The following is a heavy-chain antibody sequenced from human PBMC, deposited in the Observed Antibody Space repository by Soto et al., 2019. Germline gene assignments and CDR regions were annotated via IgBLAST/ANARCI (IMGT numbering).Heavy chain of an antibody. CDR1: GFTFSSYA. CDR2: ISGSGSST. CDR3: AKDLYSSSWGYFQH. Sequence: GSLRLSCAASGFTFSSYAMSWVRQAPGKGLEWVSAISGSGSSTYYADSVKGRFTISRDNSKNTLYLQMNSLRAEDTAVYYCAKDLYSSSWGYFQHWGQGTLVTVSS. D-gene: IGHD6-13*01. J-gene: IGHJ1*01. V-gene: IGHV3-23*01.